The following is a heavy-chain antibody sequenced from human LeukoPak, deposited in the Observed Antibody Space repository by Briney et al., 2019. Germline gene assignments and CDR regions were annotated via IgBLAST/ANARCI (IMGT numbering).Heavy chain of an antibody. J-gene: IGHJ3*02. CDR2: INPNSGGT. V-gene: IGHV1-2*02. CDR3: AARRYSSGYYDAFDI. Sequence: ASVKVSCKASGYTFTGYYMHWVRQAPGQGLEWMGWINPNSGGTNYAQKFQGRVTMTRDTSISTAYMELSRLKSDDTAVYYCAARRYSSGYYDAFDIWGQGTMVTVSS. D-gene: IGHD3-22*01. CDR1: GYTFTGYY.